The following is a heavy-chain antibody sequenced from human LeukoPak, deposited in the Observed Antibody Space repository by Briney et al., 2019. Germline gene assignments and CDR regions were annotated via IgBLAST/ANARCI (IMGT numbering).Heavy chain of an antibody. V-gene: IGHV1-24*01. CDR3: AMWGRGSYDVFDH. CDR1: GYSLTELS. CDR2: FDPEAGET. J-gene: IGHJ4*02. D-gene: IGHD3-16*01. Sequence: ASVKVSCKLFGYSLTELSIHWVRQAPGKGFEWMGGFDPEAGETSYAQQFQGRVTMTEDTSTDTGYMHLRSLTSDDTAVYFCAMWGRGSYDVFDHWGQGTLVSVPS.